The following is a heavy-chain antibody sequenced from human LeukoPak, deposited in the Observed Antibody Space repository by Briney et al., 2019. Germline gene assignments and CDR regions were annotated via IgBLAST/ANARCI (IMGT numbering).Heavy chain of an antibody. J-gene: IGHJ4*02. V-gene: IGHV3-23*01. CDR1: GFPFSSYA. D-gene: IGHD3-22*01. Sequence: PGGSLTLSCAASGFPFSSYAVSWARDAREGGVEGVCALSGSGGSTYGADSVKGRSTISRDNSKNTMSLKTNSLRAEDTAVYYWAKSYCYDSRGYWVPRPFDNWGQGKLVTVSS. CDR3: AKSYCYDSRGYWVPRPFDN. CDR2: LSGSGGST.